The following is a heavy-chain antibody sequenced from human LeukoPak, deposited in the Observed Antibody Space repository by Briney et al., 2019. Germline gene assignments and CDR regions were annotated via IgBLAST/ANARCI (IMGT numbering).Heavy chain of an antibody. CDR3: VVDTAMVTLFDY. J-gene: IGHJ4*02. V-gene: IGHV4-34*01. D-gene: IGHD5-18*01. CDR1: GGSFSGYY. Sequence: PSETLSLTCAVYGGSFSGYYWSWIRQPPGKGLEWIGEINHSGSTNYNPSLKSRVTISVDTSKNQFSLKLSSVTAADTAVYYYVVDTAMVTLFDYWGQGTLVTVSS. CDR2: INHSGST.